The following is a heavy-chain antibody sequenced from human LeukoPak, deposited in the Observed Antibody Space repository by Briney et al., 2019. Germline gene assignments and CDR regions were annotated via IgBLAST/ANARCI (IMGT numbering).Heavy chain of an antibody. CDR2: ISAYNGST. Sequence: ASVKVSCKASGYTFTSYGISWVRQAPGQGLEWMGWISAYNGSTNYAQKLQGRVTMTTDTSTSTAYMELRSLRSDDTAVYYCARVRVRNGWLRSLLSSPFDYWGQGTLVTVSS. J-gene: IGHJ4*02. D-gene: IGHD5-12*01. CDR1: GYTFTSYG. V-gene: IGHV1-18*01. CDR3: ARVRVRNGWLRSLLSSPFDY.